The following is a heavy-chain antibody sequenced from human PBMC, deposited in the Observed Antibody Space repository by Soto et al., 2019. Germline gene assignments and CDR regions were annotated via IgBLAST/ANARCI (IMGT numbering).Heavy chain of an antibody. D-gene: IGHD2-21*01. Sequence: GALRLSCTASGLPHSSFAMMWVRQAPGKGLECVAGIYGSGRGIEYADSVKGRFTISRDNSRNTVYLQMTDLRADDTAVYYCAKDAVYNDGLWLMDHWGQGTQVTVSS. V-gene: IGHV3-23*05. CDR3: AKDAVYNDGLWLMDH. CDR2: IYGSGRGI. CDR1: GLPHSSFA. J-gene: IGHJ4*02.